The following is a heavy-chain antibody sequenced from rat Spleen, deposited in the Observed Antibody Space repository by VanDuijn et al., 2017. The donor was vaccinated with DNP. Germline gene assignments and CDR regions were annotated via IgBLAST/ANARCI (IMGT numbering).Heavy chain of an antibody. J-gene: IGHJ2*01. Sequence: QVQLKESGPGLVQPSQTLSLTCTVAGFSLTSYNVHWVRQPPGKGLEWMGIIWNTGGTRYNSALKSRLSISKDTSKSQVFLKMNSLQTEDTATYYCARDPNWGDYWGHGVMVTVSS. CDR2: IWNTGGT. D-gene: IGHD5-1*01. CDR1: GFSLTSYN. V-gene: IGHV2-41*01. CDR3: ARDPNWGDY.